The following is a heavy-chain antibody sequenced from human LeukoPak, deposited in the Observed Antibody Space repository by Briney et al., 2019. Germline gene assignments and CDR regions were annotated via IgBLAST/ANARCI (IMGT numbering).Heavy chain of an antibody. Sequence: PGGSLRLSCAASGLTINNNFMGWVRQTPGKGLEWVSLIYSGGSTYSADSVKGRFIISRDNSKNTLHLQMNSLRAEDTAVYYCARDTDYYGSGRHGYFDHWGQGTLVTVSS. CDR3: ARDTDYYGSGRHGYFDH. V-gene: IGHV3-66*01. CDR2: IYSGGST. CDR1: GLTINNNF. J-gene: IGHJ1*01. D-gene: IGHD3-10*01.